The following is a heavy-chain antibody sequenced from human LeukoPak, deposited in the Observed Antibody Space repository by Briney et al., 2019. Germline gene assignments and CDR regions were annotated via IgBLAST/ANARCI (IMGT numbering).Heavy chain of an antibody. J-gene: IGHJ4*02. V-gene: IGHV1-2*02. CDR2: INPNSGGT. CDR3: AREGRKARHHFDY. D-gene: IGHD2-15*01. CDR1: GYTFTGYY. Sequence: ASVKVSCKASGYTFTGYYVHWVRQAPGQGLEWMGWINPNSGGTNYAQKFQGRVTMTRDTSISTAYMELSRLRSGDTAVYYCAREGRKARHHFDYWGQGTLVTVSS.